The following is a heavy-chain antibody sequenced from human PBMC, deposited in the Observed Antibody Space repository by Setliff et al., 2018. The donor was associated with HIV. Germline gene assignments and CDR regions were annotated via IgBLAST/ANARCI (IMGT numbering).Heavy chain of an antibody. CDR2: INLYKDDT. D-gene: IGHD2-21*01. Sequence: GASVKVSCKASGYTFSSYAITWVRQAPGQGLEWMGSINLYKDDTHYAQKFQDRVAMTADTSTNTAYMELRSLRSDDTAVYYCARYALCSDDCSDEGADIWGQGTLVTVS. CDR1: GYTFSSYA. CDR3: ARYALCSDDCSDEGADI. J-gene: IGHJ4*02. V-gene: IGHV1-18*01.